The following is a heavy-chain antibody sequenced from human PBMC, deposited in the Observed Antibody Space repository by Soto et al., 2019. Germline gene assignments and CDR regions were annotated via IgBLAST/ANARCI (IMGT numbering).Heavy chain of an antibody. CDR1: GFTFSNYA. CDR3: AKGAGYDSSGYYHALFDS. D-gene: IGHD3-22*01. J-gene: IGHJ4*02. CDR2: IIDSGGNT. Sequence: GGSLRLSCAASGFTFSNYAMSWVHQAPGKGLEWVSAIIDSGGNTYYEDSVKGRFTISRDNSKNTLYLQMNSLRAEDTAVYYCAKGAGYDSSGYYHALFDSWGQGALVTVSS. V-gene: IGHV3-23*01.